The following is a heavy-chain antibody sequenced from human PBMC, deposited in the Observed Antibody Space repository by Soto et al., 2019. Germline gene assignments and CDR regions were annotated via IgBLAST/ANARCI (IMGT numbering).Heavy chain of an antibody. CDR2: IKSKTDDGTT. Sequence: EVQLVESGGGLVKPGGSLRLSCAASGFTFSNAWMNWVRQAPGKGLEWVGRIKSKTDDGTTDYAAPVKGRFTISRYDSKNTLYLQMNSLKNEDTAVYYCTTGEGCNYYLPWDREYYYYGMDVWGQGTTVTVSS. J-gene: IGHJ6*02. CDR1: GFTFSNAW. CDR3: TTGEGCNYYLPWDREYYYYGMDV. D-gene: IGHD4-4*01. V-gene: IGHV3-15*07.